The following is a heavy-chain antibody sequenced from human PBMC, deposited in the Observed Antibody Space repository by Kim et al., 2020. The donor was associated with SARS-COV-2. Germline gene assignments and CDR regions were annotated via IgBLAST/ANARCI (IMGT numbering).Heavy chain of an antibody. V-gene: IGHV1-69*04. Sequence: QKFQGRVTITADKSMSAAYMELSSLRSEDTAVYYCARVRQQLVMDWFDPWGQGTLVTVSS. D-gene: IGHD6-13*01. CDR3: ARVRQQLVMDWFDP. J-gene: IGHJ5*02.